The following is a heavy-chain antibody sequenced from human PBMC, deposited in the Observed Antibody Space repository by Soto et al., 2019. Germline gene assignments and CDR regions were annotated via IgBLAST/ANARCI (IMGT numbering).Heavy chain of an antibody. Sequence: ASVKVSCKASGYTFTSYAMHWVRQAPGQRLEWMGWINAGNGNTKYSQKFQGRVTITRDTSASTAYMELSSLRSEDTAVYYCARMSYGDYGVDPEPNFDYWGQGTLVTVSS. CDR3: ARMSYGDYGVDPEPNFDY. CDR1: GYTFTSYA. J-gene: IGHJ4*02. V-gene: IGHV1-3*01. CDR2: INAGNGNT. D-gene: IGHD4-17*01.